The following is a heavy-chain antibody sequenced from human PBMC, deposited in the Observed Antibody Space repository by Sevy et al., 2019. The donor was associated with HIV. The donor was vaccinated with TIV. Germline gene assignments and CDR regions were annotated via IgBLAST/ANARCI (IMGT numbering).Heavy chain of an antibody. CDR1: GFTFSKYW. J-gene: IGHJ4*02. D-gene: IGHD3-10*02. V-gene: IGHV3-7*01. CDR2: INYAGSEK. CDR3: GRETECSHFDY. Sequence: GGSLRLSCAASGFTFSKYWMSWVRQAPGKGLEWVANINYAGSEKYNVATVKGRFTISRINGKKSLYLQMTSLRAEDTAVYYGGRETECSHFDYWGQGTLVTVSS.